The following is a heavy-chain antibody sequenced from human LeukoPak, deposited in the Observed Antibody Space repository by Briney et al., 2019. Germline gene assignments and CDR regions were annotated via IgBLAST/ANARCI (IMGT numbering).Heavy chain of an antibody. CDR2: INEDGSIA. Sequence: GGSLRLSCAVSGFTFRTYWMHWVRQVPGEGLVWVSRINEDGSIANYADSVKGRFSISRDNAKDTLYLQMNSLRAEDTAVYYCGRDLGGRSGYWGQGTLVTVSS. J-gene: IGHJ4*02. V-gene: IGHV3-74*01. D-gene: IGHD1-26*01. CDR1: GFTFRTYW. CDR3: GRDLGGRSGY.